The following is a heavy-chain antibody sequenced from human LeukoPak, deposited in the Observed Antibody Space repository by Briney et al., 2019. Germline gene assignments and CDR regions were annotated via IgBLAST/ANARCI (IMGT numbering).Heavy chain of an antibody. CDR3: AKAPPPTAMGDFDY. Sequence: GASVKVSCKASGYTFTGYYMHWVRQAPGQGLEWMGWINPNSGGTNYAQKFQGRVTMTRDTSISTAYMELSRLRSDDTAVYYCAKAPPPTAMGDFDYWGQGTLVTVSS. D-gene: IGHD5-18*01. CDR1: GYTFTGYY. V-gene: IGHV1-2*02. CDR2: INPNSGGT. J-gene: IGHJ4*02.